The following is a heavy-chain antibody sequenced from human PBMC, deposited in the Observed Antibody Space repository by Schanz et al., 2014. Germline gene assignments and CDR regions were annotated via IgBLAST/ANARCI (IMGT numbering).Heavy chain of an antibody. CDR2: ISGSGGST. D-gene: IGHD3-10*01. CDR3: AKGRFGELSAFDI. J-gene: IGHJ3*02. CDR1: EFTFSTDA. V-gene: IGHV3-23*04. Sequence: EEQLVESGGGLVQPGGSLRLSCAASEFTFSTDAMSWVRQAPGKGLEWVSAISGSGGSTYYADSVKGRFTISRDNSKNTLYLQMNSLRAEDTAVYYCAKGRFGELSAFDIWGQGTMVTVSS.